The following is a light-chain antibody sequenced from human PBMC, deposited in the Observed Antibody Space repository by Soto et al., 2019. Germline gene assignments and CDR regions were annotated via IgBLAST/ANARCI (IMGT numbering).Light chain of an antibody. V-gene: IGLV2-14*01. CDR3: SSKGSSSTPVA. Sequence: QSALTQPASVSGSPGQSITISCTGTSSDVGGYNYVSWYQQHPGKAPKLMIYEVSNRPSGVSHRFSGSKSGNTASLTISGLQAEDEADYYCSSKGSSSTPVAFGGGTKLTVL. J-gene: IGLJ2*01. CDR1: SSDVGGYNY. CDR2: EVS.